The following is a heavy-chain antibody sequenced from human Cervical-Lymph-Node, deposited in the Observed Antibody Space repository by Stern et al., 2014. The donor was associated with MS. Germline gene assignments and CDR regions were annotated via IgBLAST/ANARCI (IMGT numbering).Heavy chain of an antibody. Sequence: EVQLVESGGGLVQPGGSLRLSCEASGFTFSSYWMHWVRQAPGKGLVWVAHTNSDGSSTHYADSVKGRLTISRDNAKNALYLQMSSLRAEDTAVYYCARGTLQDNFFYYAMDVWGQGTTVTVSS. D-gene: IGHD5-24*01. CDR1: GFTFSSYW. V-gene: IGHV3-74*01. CDR2: TNSDGSST. CDR3: ARGTLQDNFFYYAMDV. J-gene: IGHJ6*02.